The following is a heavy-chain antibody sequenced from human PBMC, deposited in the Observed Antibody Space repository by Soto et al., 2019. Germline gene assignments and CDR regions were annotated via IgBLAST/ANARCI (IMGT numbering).Heavy chain of an antibody. D-gene: IGHD3-10*01. J-gene: IGHJ6*02. CDR2: ISYDGSNK. CDR3: ARGFRGSGSYHYYGMDV. CDR1: GLTFSSYA. Sequence: TGGSLRLSCAASGLTFSSYAMHWVRQAPGKGLEWVAVISYDGSNKYSADSVKGRFTISRDNSKNTLYLQMNSLRAEDTAVYYCARGFRGSGSYHYYGMDVWGQGTTVTVSS. V-gene: IGHV3-30-3*01.